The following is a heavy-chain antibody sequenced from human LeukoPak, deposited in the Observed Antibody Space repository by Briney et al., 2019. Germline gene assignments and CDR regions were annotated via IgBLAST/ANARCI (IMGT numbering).Heavy chain of an antibody. D-gene: IGHD6-6*01. Sequence: SETLSPTCAVYGGSFSGYYWSWIRHPPGKGLEWIVEINHSGSTTYNPSLKSRVTISVDTSKNQFSLKLSSVTAADTAVYYCARGGIAARQEYWGQGTLVTVSS. CDR3: ARGGIAARQEY. J-gene: IGHJ4*02. V-gene: IGHV4-34*01. CDR2: INHSGST. CDR1: GGSFSGYY.